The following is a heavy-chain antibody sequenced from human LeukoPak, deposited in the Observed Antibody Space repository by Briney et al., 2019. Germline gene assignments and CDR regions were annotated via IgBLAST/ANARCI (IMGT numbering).Heavy chain of an antibody. J-gene: IGHJ4*02. CDR3: ARGGTYYDFWSGYRFDY. V-gene: IGHV4-59*01. CDR1: GGSISSYY. CDR2: IYYSGST. Sequence: PSGTLSLTCTVSGGSISSYYWSWIRQPPGKGLEWIGYIYYSGSTNYNPSLKSRVTISVDTSKNQFSLKLSSVTAADTAVYYCARGGTYYDFWSGYRFDYWGQGTLVTVSS. D-gene: IGHD3-3*01.